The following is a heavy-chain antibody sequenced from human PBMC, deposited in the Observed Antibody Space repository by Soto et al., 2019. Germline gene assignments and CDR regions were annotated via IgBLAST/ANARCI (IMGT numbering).Heavy chain of an antibody. Sequence: ASVKVSCKASGYTFTSYAMHWVRRAPGQRLEWMGWINAGNGNTKYSQKFQGRVTITRGTSASTAYMELSSLRSEDTAVYYCARDESTAGRNNWFDPWGQGTLVTVSS. V-gene: IGHV1-3*01. D-gene: IGHD6-19*01. CDR1: GYTFTSYA. CDR3: ARDESTAGRNNWFDP. CDR2: INAGNGNT. J-gene: IGHJ5*02.